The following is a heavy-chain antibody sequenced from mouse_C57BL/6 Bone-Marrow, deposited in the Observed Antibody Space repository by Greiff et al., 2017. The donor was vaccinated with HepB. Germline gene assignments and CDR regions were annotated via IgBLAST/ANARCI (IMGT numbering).Heavy chain of an antibody. CDR3: ARKASDYYGSSSNWYFDV. V-gene: IGHV2-2*01. CDR2: IWSGGST. Sequence: VKLMESGPGLVQPSQSLSITCTVSGFSLTSYGVHWVRQSPGKGLEWLGVIWSGGSTDYNAAFISRLSISKDNSKSKVFFKMNMLQADDTAIYYCARKASDYYGSSSNWYFDVWGTGTTVTVSS. D-gene: IGHD1-1*01. J-gene: IGHJ1*03. CDR1: GFSLTSYG.